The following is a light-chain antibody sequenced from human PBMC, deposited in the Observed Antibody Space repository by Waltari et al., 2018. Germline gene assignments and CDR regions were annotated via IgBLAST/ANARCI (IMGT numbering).Light chain of an antibody. Sequence: EIVLTQSPGTLSLSPGERATLSCRASQSVSSSYLAWYQQKPGQAPRLLIYGASSRATCIPDRFSGSGSGTDFTLTISRLEPEDFAVYYCQQYRTFGQGTKVEI. CDR3: QQYRT. CDR1: QSVSSSY. V-gene: IGKV3-20*01. CDR2: GAS. J-gene: IGKJ1*01.